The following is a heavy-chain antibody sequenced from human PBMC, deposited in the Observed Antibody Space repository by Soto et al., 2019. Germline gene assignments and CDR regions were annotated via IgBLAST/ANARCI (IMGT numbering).Heavy chain of an antibody. D-gene: IGHD4-17*01. CDR1: GFSLITTGSG. V-gene: IGHV2-5*04. J-gene: IGHJ6*02. CDR3: VPRRAAVTTFGMGV. Sequence: QITLKESGPTLVEPTQTLTLTCTFSGFSLITTGSGVAWIRQPPGKALEWLALIYWDDDKRYSPALKSRLTLIQDTTKNQLVLILTNVDPGDTGTYCCVPRRAAVTTFGMGVWGQGTAVTVS. CDR2: IYWDDDK.